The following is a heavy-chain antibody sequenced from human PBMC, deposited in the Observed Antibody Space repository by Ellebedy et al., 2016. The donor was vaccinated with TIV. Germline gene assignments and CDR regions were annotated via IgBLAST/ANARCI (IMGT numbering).Heavy chain of an antibody. V-gene: IGHV3-30*18. J-gene: IGHJ4*02. D-gene: IGHD6-13*01. CDR2: ISYDGSNK. CDR1: GFTFSNYG. Sequence: GGSLRLXXAASGFTFSNYGMHWVRQAPGKGLEWVAVISYDGSNKYYADSVKGRFTISRDNSKNTLYLQMNSLRAEDTALYYCAKDIHGSWQSDYFDYWGQGTLVTVSS. CDR3: AKDIHGSWQSDYFDY.